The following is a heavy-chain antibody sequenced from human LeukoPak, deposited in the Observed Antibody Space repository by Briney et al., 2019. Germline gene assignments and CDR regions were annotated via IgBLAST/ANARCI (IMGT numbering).Heavy chain of an antibody. Sequence: SETLSLTCTVSGDSISSYYWSWLRQPPGKGLEWIGYIYYSGSTNYNPSLKSRVTISLDTSKNQISLKLGSVTAADTAVYYCAREVLGPFDYWGEGTLVTVSS. V-gene: IGHV4-59*01. CDR2: IYYSGST. CDR3: AREVLGPFDY. CDR1: GDSISSYY. J-gene: IGHJ4*02. D-gene: IGHD2-8*01.